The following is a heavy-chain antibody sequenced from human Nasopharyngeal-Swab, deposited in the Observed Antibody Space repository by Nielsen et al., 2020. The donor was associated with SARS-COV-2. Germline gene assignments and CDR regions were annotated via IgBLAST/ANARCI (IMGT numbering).Heavy chain of an antibody. V-gene: IGHV1-18*01. J-gene: IGHJ3*02. D-gene: IGHD1-14*01. CDR1: GYTFTSYG. Sequence: ASVQAPCKASGYTFTSYGISWVRQAPGQGLEWMGWISACNGNTNYAQKLQGRVTMTTDTSTSTAYMELRSLRSDGTAVYYCARVPGNHDAFDIWGQGTMVTVSS. CDR3: ARVPGNHDAFDI. CDR2: ISACNGNT.